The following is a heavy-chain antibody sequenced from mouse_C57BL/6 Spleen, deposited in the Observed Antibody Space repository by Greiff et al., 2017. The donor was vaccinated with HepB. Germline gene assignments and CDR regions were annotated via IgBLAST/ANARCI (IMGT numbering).Heavy chain of an antibody. CDR2: ILPGSGST. CDR3: ESYDYDEDYYAMDY. D-gene: IGHD2-4*01. V-gene: IGHV1-9*01. Sequence: QVQLQQSGAELMKPGASVKLSCKATGYTFTGYWIEWVKQRPGHGLEWIGEILPGSGSTNYNEKFKGKATFTADTSSNTTYMQLSSLTTEDSAIYYCESYDYDEDYYAMDYWGQGTSVTVSS. J-gene: IGHJ4*01. CDR1: GYTFTGYW.